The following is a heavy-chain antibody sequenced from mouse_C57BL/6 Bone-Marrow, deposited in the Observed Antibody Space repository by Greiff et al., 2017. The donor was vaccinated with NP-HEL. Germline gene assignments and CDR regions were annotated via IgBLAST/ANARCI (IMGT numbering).Heavy chain of an antibody. Sequence: QVQLQQPGAELVKPGASVKLSRKASGYTFTSYWMHWVKQRPGQGLEWIGMIHPNSGSTNYNEKFKSKATLTVDKSSSTAYMQLSSLTSEDSAVYYCARRDFYGSSYYAMDYWGQGTSVTVSS. CDR2: IHPNSGST. J-gene: IGHJ4*01. CDR3: ARRDFYGSSYYAMDY. V-gene: IGHV1-64*01. D-gene: IGHD1-1*01. CDR1: GYTFTSYW.